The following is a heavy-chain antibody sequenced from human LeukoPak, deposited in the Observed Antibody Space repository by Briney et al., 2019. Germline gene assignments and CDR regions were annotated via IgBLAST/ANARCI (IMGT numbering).Heavy chain of an antibody. V-gene: IGHV4-39*01. D-gene: IGHD1-26*01. CDR1: GGSISSSSYY. CDR3: ARHGAYSGSYYVDY. Sequence: SETLSLTCTVSGGSISSSSYYWGWIRQPPGKGLEWIGSIYYSGSTYYNPSLKSRVTTSVDTSKNQFSLKLSSVTAADTAVYYCARHGAYSGSYYVDYWGQGTLVTVSS. J-gene: IGHJ4*02. CDR2: IYYSGST.